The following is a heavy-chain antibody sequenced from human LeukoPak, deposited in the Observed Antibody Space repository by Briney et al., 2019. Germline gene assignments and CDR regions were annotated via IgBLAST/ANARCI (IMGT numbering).Heavy chain of an antibody. Sequence: SETLSLTCTVSGDSLSSSGYYYWGWIRQPPGEGLEWIGSIHYRGSTYYNPSLKSRVTISVDTSKNQFSLKLNSLTAADTAVYFCARSDTALVYYFDYWGQGTLVTVSS. CDR1: GDSLSSSGYYY. CDR2: IHYRGST. J-gene: IGHJ4*02. D-gene: IGHD5-18*01. V-gene: IGHV4-39*07. CDR3: ARSDTALVYYFDY.